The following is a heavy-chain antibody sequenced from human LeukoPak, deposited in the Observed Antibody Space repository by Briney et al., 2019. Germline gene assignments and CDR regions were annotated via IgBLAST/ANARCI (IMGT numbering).Heavy chain of an antibody. CDR3: ARGRHCSGGSCYLDY. V-gene: IGHV1-2*02. CDR1: GYTFTGYN. Sequence: ASVKVSCKASGYTFTGYNKQRGRHAPGQGLGWMGWINPNSGGTNYAQKFQGRITMTRDTSISTVYMELSRLTSDDTAVYFCARGRHCSGGSCYLDYWGQGTLVSVS. CDR2: INPNSGGT. J-gene: IGHJ4*02. D-gene: IGHD2-15*01.